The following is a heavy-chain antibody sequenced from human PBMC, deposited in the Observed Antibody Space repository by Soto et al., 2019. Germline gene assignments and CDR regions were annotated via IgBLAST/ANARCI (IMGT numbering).Heavy chain of an antibody. CDR3: ARTRMGATPLYFDW. V-gene: IGHV1-18*01. CDR1: GYTFTSYG. CDR2: ISAYNGNT. D-gene: IGHD1-26*01. Sequence: GASVKVSCKASGYTFTSYGISWVRQAPGQGLEWMGWISAYNGNTNYAQKLQGRVTMTTDTSKSTAYMELRNLRSDDTAMYYCARTRMGATPLYFDWWGQGTPVTVSS. J-gene: IGHJ4*02.